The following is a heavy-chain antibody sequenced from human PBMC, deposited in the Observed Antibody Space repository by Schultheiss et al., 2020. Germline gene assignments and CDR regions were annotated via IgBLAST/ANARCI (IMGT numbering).Heavy chain of an antibody. CDR1: GFTFSSYD. V-gene: IGHV3-13*05. J-gene: IGHJ6*03. Sequence: GGSLRLSCAASGFTFSSYDMHWVRQATGKGLEWVSAIGTAGDPYYPGSVKGRFTISRENAKNSLYLQMNSLRAEDTAVYYCARDRNYYYYMDVWGKGTTVTVSS. CDR3: ARDRNYYYYMDV. CDR2: IGTAGDP.